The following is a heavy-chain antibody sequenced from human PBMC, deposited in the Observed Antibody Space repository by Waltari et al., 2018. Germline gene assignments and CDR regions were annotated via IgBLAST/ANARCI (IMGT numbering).Heavy chain of an antibody. CDR3: ARELEGGTPDAFDI. CDR2: ISSSSGTI. CDR1: GFTFSSYS. D-gene: IGHD1-1*01. Sequence: LVQPGGSLRLSCAASGFTFSSYSMNWVRQAPGKGLEWVSYISSSSGTIYYADSVKGRFTISRDNAKNSLYLQMNSLRAEDTAVYYCARELEGGTPDAFDIWGQGTMVTVSS. J-gene: IGHJ3*02. V-gene: IGHV3-48*04.